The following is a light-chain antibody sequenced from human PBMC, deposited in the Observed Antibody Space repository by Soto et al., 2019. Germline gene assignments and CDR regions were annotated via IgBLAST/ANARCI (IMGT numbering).Light chain of an antibody. V-gene: IGKV3-20*01. CDR3: QQSGSSPIT. J-gene: IGKJ5*01. CDR2: GAS. Sequence: EIVLAQSPGTLSFSLGERATLSCRASQSVSSSYLAWYQQKPGQAPRLLIYGASSRATGIPDRFSGSGSGTDFTLTISRLEPEDFAVYYCQQSGSSPITFGQGTRLEIK. CDR1: QSVSSSY.